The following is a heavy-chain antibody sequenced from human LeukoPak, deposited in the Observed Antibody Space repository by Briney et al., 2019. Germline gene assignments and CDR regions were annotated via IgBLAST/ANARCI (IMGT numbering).Heavy chain of an antibody. CDR1: GYTFTGYY. Sequence: ASVKVSCKASGYTFTGYYMHWVRQAPGQGLEWMGWINPNSGGTNYALKFQGRVTMTRDTSISTAYMELSRLRSDDTAVYYCARDQQYHRPAGWFDPWGQGTLVTVSS. V-gene: IGHV1-2*02. CDR2: INPNSGGT. J-gene: IGHJ5*02. D-gene: IGHD1-14*01. CDR3: ARDQQYHRPAGWFDP.